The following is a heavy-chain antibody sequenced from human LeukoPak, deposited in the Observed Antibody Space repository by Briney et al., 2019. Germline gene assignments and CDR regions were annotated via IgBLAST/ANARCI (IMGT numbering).Heavy chain of an antibody. J-gene: IGHJ4*02. CDR2: ISGSGGST. D-gene: IGHD3-22*01. CDR1: GVTLSNYG. CDR3: AKRGVAIRVILVGFHKEANYFDS. V-gene: IGHV3-23*01. Sequence: GGSLRLSCAVSGVTLSNYGMSWVRQAPGKGLEWVAGISGSGGSTNYADSVKGRFTISRDSPKNTLYLQMNSLRAEDTAVYFCAKRGVAIRVILVGFHKEANYFDSWGQGALVTVSS.